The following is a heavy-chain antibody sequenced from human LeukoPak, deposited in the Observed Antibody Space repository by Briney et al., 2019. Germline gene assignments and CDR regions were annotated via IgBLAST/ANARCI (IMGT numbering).Heavy chain of an antibody. D-gene: IGHD6-13*01. Sequence: SETLSLTCTVSGGSISSYYWRCLRQSAGRGLEWLGRIYTSGSTNYNPSLKSRVTMSVDTSKNQFSLKLSSVTAADTAVYYCARERSYSSPPYGMDVWGQGTTVTVSS. V-gene: IGHV4-4*07. CDR3: ARERSYSSPPYGMDV. J-gene: IGHJ6*02. CDR2: IYTSGST. CDR1: GGSISSYY.